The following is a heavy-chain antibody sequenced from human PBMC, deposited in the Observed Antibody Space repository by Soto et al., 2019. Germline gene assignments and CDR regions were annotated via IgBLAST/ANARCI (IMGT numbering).Heavy chain of an antibody. Sequence: EVQLVESGGGLVQPGGSLTLSCAVSGLTFGDHYMEWVRQAPGKGLEWVARSRNKAKSYSTDFAASVKGRFTISRDESKNSLNLQMNSLMTEDTAVYYCSILEGAWGQGNLVTVSS. CDR2: SRNKAKSYST. J-gene: IGHJ5*02. D-gene: IGHD2-21*01. V-gene: IGHV3-72*01. CDR1: GLTFGDHY. CDR3: SILEGA.